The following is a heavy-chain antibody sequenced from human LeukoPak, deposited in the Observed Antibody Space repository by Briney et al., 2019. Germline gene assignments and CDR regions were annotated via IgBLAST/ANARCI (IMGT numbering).Heavy chain of an antibody. V-gene: IGHV4-39*07. CDR3: ARDQVHDYGDYGVYYYGMDV. CDR1: GGSIRSSYYY. Sequence: SETLSLTCTVSGGSIRSSYYYWGWIRQPPGKGLEWIGSIYDSGSTYYNPSLKSRVTISVDTSKNQFSLKLSSVTAADTAVYYCARDQVHDYGDYGVYYYGMDVWGQGTTVTVSS. D-gene: IGHD4-17*01. CDR2: IYDSGST. J-gene: IGHJ6*02.